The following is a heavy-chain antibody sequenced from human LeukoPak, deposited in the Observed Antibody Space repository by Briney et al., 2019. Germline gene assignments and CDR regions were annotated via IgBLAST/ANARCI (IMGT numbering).Heavy chain of an antibody. CDR2: IYYSGST. D-gene: IGHD3-3*01. V-gene: IGHV4-59*01. J-gene: IGHJ6*02. CDR1: GGSISSYY. CDR3: AKAAFWSGYLVSGMDV. Sequence: KSSETLSLTCTVSGGSISSYYWSWIRQPPGKGLEWIGYIYYSGSTNYNPSLKSRVTISVDTSKNQFSLKLSSVTAADTAVYYCAKAAFWSGYLVSGMDVWGQGTTVTVSS.